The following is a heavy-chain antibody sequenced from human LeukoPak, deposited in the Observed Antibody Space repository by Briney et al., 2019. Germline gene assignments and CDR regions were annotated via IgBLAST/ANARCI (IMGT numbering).Heavy chain of an antibody. CDR3: AREQFYGTIVVPTDIPPRIGY. V-gene: IGHV3-23*01. D-gene: IGHD2-2*01. CDR1: GFTFSTYA. CDR2: INDNGGST. J-gene: IGHJ4*02. Sequence: GGSLRLSCAASGFTFSTYAMTWVRQAPGKGLEWVSIINDNGGSTYYADSVKGRFTISRDNSKNTLYLYINSLRADDTAVYYCAREQFYGTIVVPTDIPPRIGYWGQGTLVTVSS.